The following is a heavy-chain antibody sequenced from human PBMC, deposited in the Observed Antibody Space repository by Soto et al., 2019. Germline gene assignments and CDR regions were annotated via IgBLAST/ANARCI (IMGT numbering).Heavy chain of an antibody. J-gene: IGHJ6*02. CDR1: GYSFTIYW. CDR2: IDPSDSYT. D-gene: IGHD5-18*01. Sequence: GESLKISCKGSGYSFTIYWISWVRQMPGKGVEGMGRIDPSDSYTNYSPSFQGHVTISADKSISTAYLQWSSLKASDTAMYYCARRRKDTAMSFYYYYYGMDVWGQGTTVTVSS. V-gene: IGHV5-10-1*01. CDR3: ARRRKDTAMSFYYYYYGMDV.